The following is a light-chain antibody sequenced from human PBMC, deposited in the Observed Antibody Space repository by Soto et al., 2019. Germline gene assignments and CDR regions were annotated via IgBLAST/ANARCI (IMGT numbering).Light chain of an antibody. CDR1: QTVSSNY. CDR2: VAS. V-gene: IGKV3-20*01. J-gene: IGKJ5*01. CDR3: QKYTGPPTT. Sequence: EIILTQSPDTLSLSPGERAPLSCRASQTVSSNYLAWCQQSPGQAPRLLIYVASTRAAGIPDRFSGSGSGTDFTLTITRLEPEDSAVYFCQKYTGPPTTFGQGTRLEIK.